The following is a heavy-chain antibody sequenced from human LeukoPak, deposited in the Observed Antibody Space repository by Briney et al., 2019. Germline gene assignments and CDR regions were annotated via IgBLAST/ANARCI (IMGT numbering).Heavy chain of an antibody. Sequence: ASVKVSCKASGYTFTGYYMHWVRQAPGQGLEWMGWINPNSGGTNYAQKFQGWVTMTRDTSISTAYMGLSRLRSDDTAVYYCARAGYYGSGSYAFDIWGQGTMVTVSS. V-gene: IGHV1-2*04. CDR3: ARAGYYGSGSYAFDI. CDR2: INPNSGGT. CDR1: GYTFTGYY. J-gene: IGHJ3*02. D-gene: IGHD3-10*01.